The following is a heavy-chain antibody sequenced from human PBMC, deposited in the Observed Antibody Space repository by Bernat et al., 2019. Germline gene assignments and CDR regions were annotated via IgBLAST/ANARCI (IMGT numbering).Heavy chain of an antibody. Sequence: QVQLVESGGGVVQPGRSLRLSCAASGFTFSNYGMHWVRQAPGKGLEWVAVIWYDGSNKYYADSVKGRFTISRDNSKNTLYLQMNSLRAEDTAVYYCARFYGDCVDYWGQGTLVTVSS. V-gene: IGHV3-33*01. CDR3: ARFYGDCVDY. D-gene: IGHD4-17*01. CDR2: IWYDGSNK. J-gene: IGHJ4*02. CDR1: GFTFSNYG.